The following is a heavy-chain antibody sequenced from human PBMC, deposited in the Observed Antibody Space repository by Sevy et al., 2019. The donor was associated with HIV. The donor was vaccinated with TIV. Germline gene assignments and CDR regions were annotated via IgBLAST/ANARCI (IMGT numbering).Heavy chain of an antibody. Sequence: SETLSLTCAVSGVSISSYYWSWIRQPPGKGLEWIGYIYYSGSTNYNPSLKSRVTISVDTSKNQFSLKLSSVTAADTAVYYCARAFRPGSYYYDSSGRWFDPWGQGTLVTVSS. D-gene: IGHD3-22*01. V-gene: IGHV4-59*01. CDR3: ARAFRPGSYYYDSSGRWFDP. CDR1: GVSISSYY. J-gene: IGHJ5*02. CDR2: IYYSGST.